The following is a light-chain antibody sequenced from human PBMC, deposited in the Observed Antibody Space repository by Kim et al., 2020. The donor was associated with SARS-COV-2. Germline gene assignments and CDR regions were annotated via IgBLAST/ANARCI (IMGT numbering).Light chain of an antibody. CDR2: DVD. CDR1: SVAIFNS. J-gene: IGLJ3*02. CDR3: SAYILGSVWV. Sequence: QSALTQPAPVSGSPGQSITISCTGTSVAIFNSVSWYQQHPGKAPKLMIYDVDKRPSGVSDRFSGSKSGNTASLTISGLQAEDESDYYSSAYILGSVWVFGGGTQLTVL. V-gene: IGLV2-14*03.